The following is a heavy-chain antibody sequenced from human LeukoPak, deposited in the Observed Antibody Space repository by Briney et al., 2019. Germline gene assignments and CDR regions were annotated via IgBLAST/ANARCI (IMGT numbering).Heavy chain of an antibody. Sequence: SVKVSCKASGGTFSSYAISWVRQAPGQGLEWMGGIIPIFGTANYAQKFQGRVTITTDESTSTAYMELSSLRSEDTAVYYCAKDLSLFGSGGVDYWGQGTLVTVSS. J-gene: IGHJ4*02. CDR2: IIPIFGTA. CDR1: GGTFSSYA. D-gene: IGHD3-10*01. V-gene: IGHV1-69*05. CDR3: AKDLSLFGSGGVDY.